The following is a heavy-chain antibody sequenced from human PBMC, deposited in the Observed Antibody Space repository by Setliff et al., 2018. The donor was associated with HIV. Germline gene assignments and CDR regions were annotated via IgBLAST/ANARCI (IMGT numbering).Heavy chain of an antibody. CDR3: ARACSSTRIPTGGTSTSFDY. D-gene: IGHD2-2*01. CDR2: ISSSSYI. V-gene: IGHV3-21*01. Sequence: GGSLRLSCAASGFTFSSYSMNWVRQAPGKGLEWVSSISSSSYIYYADSVKGRFTISRDNAKNSLYLQMNSLRAEDTAVYYCARACSSTRIPTGGTSTSFDYWGQGTLVTV. J-gene: IGHJ4*02. CDR1: GFTFSSYS.